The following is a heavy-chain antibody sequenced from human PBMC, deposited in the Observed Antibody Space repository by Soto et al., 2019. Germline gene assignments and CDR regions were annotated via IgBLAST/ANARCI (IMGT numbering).Heavy chain of an antibody. Sequence: QVQLVHSGAEVKKPGASVKVSCKASGYTFTSYGISWVRQAPGQGLEWLGWISAYNGNTNYAQKLQGRVAMTTTTTTSTAYMELRSLRSDDTAVDYCARVGGCTIFGVADYWGQGTMVTVSS. CDR2: ISAYNGNT. CDR1: GYTFTSYG. D-gene: IGHD3-3*01. V-gene: IGHV1-18*01. J-gene: IGHJ4*02. CDR3: ARVGGCTIFGVADY.